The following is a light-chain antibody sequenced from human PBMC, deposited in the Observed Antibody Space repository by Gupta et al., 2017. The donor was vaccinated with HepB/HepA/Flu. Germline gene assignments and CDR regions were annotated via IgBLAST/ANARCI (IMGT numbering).Light chain of an antibody. CDR2: EVS. Sequence: SALTPPASVSGSPGQSIALSCTATSSDVENYNLVSWYQQHPGKAPKLMIFEVSQRPSGVSNRFSGSKSGNTASLTISGLQAEDEADYFCCSYAGSSTVVFGGGTKLTVL. CDR3: CSYAGSSTVV. CDR1: SSDVENYNL. V-gene: IGLV2-23*02. J-gene: IGLJ2*01.